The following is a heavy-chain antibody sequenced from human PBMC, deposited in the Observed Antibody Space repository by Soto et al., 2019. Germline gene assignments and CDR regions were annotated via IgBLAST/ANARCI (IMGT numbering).Heavy chain of an antibody. CDR1: GGSFSGYY. V-gene: IGHV4-34*01. Sequence: QVQVQKWGAGLLKSSETLSLTCAVYGGSFSGYYWSWIRQSPGKGLEWIGEVNPTGSTKYNPSLKSRVNISVDTSKNQFALSLNSETAADTALYYCARSRKQWLVDAFDFWGQGTMVTVSS. D-gene: IGHD6-19*01. CDR3: ARSRKQWLVDAFDF. CDR2: VNPTGST. J-gene: IGHJ3*01.